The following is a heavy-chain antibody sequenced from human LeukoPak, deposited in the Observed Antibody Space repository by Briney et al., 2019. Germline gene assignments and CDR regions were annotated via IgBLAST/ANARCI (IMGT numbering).Heavy chain of an antibody. J-gene: IGHJ4*02. D-gene: IGHD7-27*01. CDR2: ISSSSSYI. CDR1: XXXXXXXX. CDR3: ARVAPTGDLDY. V-gene: IGHV3-21*01. Sequence: LXXSCTAXXXXXXXXXMNWXRXAXGXXLXWVSSISSSSSYIYYADSVKGRFTISRDNAKNSLYLQMNSLRAEDTAVYYCARVAPTGDLDYWGQGTLVTVSS.